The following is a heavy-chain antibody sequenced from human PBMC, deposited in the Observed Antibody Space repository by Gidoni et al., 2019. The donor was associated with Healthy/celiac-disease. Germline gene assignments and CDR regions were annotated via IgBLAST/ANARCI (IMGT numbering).Heavy chain of an antibody. V-gene: IGHV3-30-3*01. CDR1: GFTFSSSA. D-gene: IGHD1-1*01. J-gene: IGHJ6*03. Sequence: QVQLVESGGGVVQPGRSLRLSCAASGFTFSSSAMHWVRQAPGKGLEWVAVISYDGSNKYYADSGKGRFTISRDNSNNTLYLQMNSLRAEDTAVYYCARDLVERTNALYDYYYYMDVWGKGTTVTVSS. CDR2: ISYDGSNK. CDR3: ARDLVERTNALYDYYYYMDV.